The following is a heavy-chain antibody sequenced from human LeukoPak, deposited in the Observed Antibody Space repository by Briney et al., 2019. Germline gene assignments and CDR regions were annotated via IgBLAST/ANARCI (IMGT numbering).Heavy chain of an antibody. D-gene: IGHD6-13*01. CDR3: AKGGSSSWYLFDY. Sequence: GGSLRLSCAASGFTFSSYWMSWVRQAPGKGLEWVANIKQDGSEKYYVDSVKGRFTISRDNAKNSLYLQMDSLRAEDTAVYYCAKGGSSSWYLFDYWGQGTLVTVSS. V-gene: IGHV3-7*03. J-gene: IGHJ4*02. CDR2: IKQDGSEK. CDR1: GFTFSSYW.